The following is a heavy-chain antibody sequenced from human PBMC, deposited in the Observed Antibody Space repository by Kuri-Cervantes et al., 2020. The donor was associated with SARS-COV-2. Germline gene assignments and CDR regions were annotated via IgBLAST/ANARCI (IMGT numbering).Heavy chain of an antibody. D-gene: IGHD3-16*01. CDR3: ARDLGVAPDF. CDR2: IKGGSGTT. V-gene: IGHV3-23*01. CDR1: GFTFSSYA. Sequence: ESLKISCAASGFTFSSYAMSWVRHAPGKGLEWVSCIKGGSGTTYYAASVKGRFTVSGDNAKNTLYLLMSSLRVEDTAMYYCARDLGVAPDFWGQGTQVTVSS. J-gene: IGHJ4*01.